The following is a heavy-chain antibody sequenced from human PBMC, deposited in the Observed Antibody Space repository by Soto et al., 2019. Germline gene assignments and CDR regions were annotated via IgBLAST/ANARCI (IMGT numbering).Heavy chain of an antibody. D-gene: IGHD3-16*02. CDR3: AGYYDYVLGRYRYD. V-gene: IGHV3-11*01. Sequence: QVQLVESGGGLVKPGGSLRLSCSASEFICRDYHMSWIRQAPGKGLQWISYINSGGTTTYYADSVEGRFTISRDNAKKSLYLQMTSLRAEDTAVYYCAGYYDYVLGRYRYDWGQGTGVTVSS. CDR1: EFICRDYH. CDR2: INSGGTTT. J-gene: IGHJ4*02.